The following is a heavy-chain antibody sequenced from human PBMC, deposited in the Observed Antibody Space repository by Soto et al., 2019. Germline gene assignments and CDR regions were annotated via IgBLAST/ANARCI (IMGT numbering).Heavy chain of an antibody. CDR3: ARSRDCSSTSCFYYYYGMDV. D-gene: IGHD2-2*01. Sequence: GGSLRLSCAASGFTFSSYAMHWVRQAPGKGLEWVAVISYDGRNKYYADSVKGRFTISRDNSKNTVYLQMNSLRAEDTAMYYCARSRDCSSTSCFYYYYGMDVWGQGTTVTVSS. CDR1: GFTFSSYA. CDR2: ISYDGRNK. J-gene: IGHJ6*02. V-gene: IGHV3-30*04.